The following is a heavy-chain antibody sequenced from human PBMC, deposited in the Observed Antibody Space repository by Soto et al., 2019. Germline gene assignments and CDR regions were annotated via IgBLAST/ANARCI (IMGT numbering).Heavy chain of an antibody. CDR1: GGTFSSYA. D-gene: IGHD2-15*01. Sequence: QVQLVQSGAEVKKPGSSVKVSCKASGGTFSSYAISWVRQAPGQGLEWMGGIIPIFGTANYAQKFQGRVTITADESTSTAYMEPSSLRSEDTAVYHCARGGYCSGGSCYSVTFLVPMDVWGQGTTVTVSS. CDR3: ARGGYCSGGSCYSVTFLVPMDV. CDR2: IIPIFGTA. V-gene: IGHV1-69*01. J-gene: IGHJ6*02.